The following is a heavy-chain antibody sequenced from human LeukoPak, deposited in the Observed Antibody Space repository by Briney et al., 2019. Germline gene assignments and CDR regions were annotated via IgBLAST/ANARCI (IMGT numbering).Heavy chain of an antibody. CDR1: GYSFTNNW. J-gene: IGHJ4*02. CDR3: ARLGDGYNIDY. CDR2: IYPIDSDT. D-gene: IGHD5-24*01. V-gene: IGHV5-51*01. Sequence: GESLKISCQVSGYSFTNNWIAWVRQVPGKGLEWMGIIYPIDSDTRYSPSFQGQVTISADKSLNTAYLQWSSLKASDTAIYYCARLGDGYNIDYWGQGTLVTVSS.